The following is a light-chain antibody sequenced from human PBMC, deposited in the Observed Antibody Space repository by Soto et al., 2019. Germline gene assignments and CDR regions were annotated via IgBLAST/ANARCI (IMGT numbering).Light chain of an antibody. CDR3: QTWGTGTWV. CDR1: SGHSSYA. J-gene: IGLJ3*02. V-gene: IGLV4-69*01. CDR2: LNNDGSH. Sequence: QHVLTQSPSASASLGASVKLTCTLSSGHSSYAIAWHQQQPEKGPRYLMKLNNDGSHSKGDGIPDRFSGSSSGAERYLTISSLQSEDEADYYCQTWGTGTWVFGGGTKVTVL.